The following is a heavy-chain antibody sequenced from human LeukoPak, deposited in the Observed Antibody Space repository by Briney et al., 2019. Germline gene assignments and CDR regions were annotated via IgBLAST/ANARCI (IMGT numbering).Heavy chain of an antibody. CDR3: ARVSAPGTSGWYFGY. CDR1: GFTFSQFF. Sequence: GGSLRLSWAPSGFTFSQFFMSWVRQAPGEGREWVSYISTSSNRIDYADSVKGRFTMSRDNAKNLLYLQMNSLRDEDTAMYYCARVSAPGTSGWYFGYWGQGTLVTVSS. J-gene: IGHJ4*02. CDR2: ISTSSNRI. D-gene: IGHD6-19*01. V-gene: IGHV3-48*02.